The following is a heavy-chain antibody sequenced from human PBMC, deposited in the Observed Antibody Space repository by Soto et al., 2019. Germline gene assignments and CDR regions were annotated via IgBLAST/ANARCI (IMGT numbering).Heavy chain of an antibody. V-gene: IGHV4-59*01. Sequence: QVQLQESGPGLVKPSETLSLTCTVSGGSFSNYYWSWIRQSPGKGLEWIGYVHYSGSTNYNPSLKSRVTISLDTSNNQFFLRFTSVTAADPAVYYCARRWSGTDYWGQGTLVTVSS. CDR3: ARRWSGTDY. CDR1: GGSFSNYY. D-gene: IGHD3-10*01. J-gene: IGHJ4*02. CDR2: VHYSGST.